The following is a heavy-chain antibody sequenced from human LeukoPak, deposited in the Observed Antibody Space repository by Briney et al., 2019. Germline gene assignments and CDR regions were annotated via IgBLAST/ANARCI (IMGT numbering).Heavy chain of an antibody. Sequence: PSETLSLTCSVSGDSINSNYWSWMRQPPGKGLEWIGYIYYGGSTNYNPSLKSRVTMSVDTSKNQFSLKMRSVTAADTAVYYCARANYDGSDYWGQGTLVTVSS. CDR2: IYYGGST. CDR1: GDSINSNY. D-gene: IGHD3-22*01. CDR3: ARANYDGSDY. J-gene: IGHJ4*02. V-gene: IGHV4-59*12.